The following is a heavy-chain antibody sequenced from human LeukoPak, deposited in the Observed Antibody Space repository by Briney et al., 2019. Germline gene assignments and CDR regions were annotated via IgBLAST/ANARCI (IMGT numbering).Heavy chain of an antibody. J-gene: IGHJ6*03. CDR1: GYTFTGYY. CDR2: INPNSGGT. D-gene: IGHD2-15*01. Sequence: PEASVKVSCKASGYTFTGYYMHWVRQAPGQGLEWMGWINPNSGGTNYAQKFQGRVTMTRDTSISTAYMELSRLRSDDTAVYYCARDRGVDYCSGGSCSHYYYYMDVWGKGTTVTISS. V-gene: IGHV1-2*02. CDR3: ARDRGVDYCSGGSCSHYYYYMDV.